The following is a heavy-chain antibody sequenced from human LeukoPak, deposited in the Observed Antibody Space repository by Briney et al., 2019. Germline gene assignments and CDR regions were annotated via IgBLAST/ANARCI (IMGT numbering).Heavy chain of an antibody. CDR3: AREGGGSYSAFDY. CDR2: TYSGGST. Sequence: GGSLRLSCAASGFTVSSNYMSWVRQAPGKGLEWVSVTYSGGSTYYADSVKGRFTISRDNSKNTLYLQMNSLRAEDTAVYYCAREGGGSYSAFDYWGQGTLVTVSS. J-gene: IGHJ4*02. CDR1: GFTVSSNY. D-gene: IGHD1-26*01. V-gene: IGHV3-66*01.